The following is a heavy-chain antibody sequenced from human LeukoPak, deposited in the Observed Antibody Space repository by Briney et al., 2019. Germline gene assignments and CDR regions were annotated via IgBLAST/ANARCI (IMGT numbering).Heavy chain of an antibody. CDR3: GMGGPVVSSLYY. Sequence: PSETLSLTCAVYGGSFSGYYWSWIRQPPGKGLEWIGEINHSGRTNYNPSLKSRVTISVDTSKNQFSLRLSSVTAADTGVYYWGMGGPVVSSLYYWGQGTLVTVSS. CDR1: GGSFSGYY. D-gene: IGHD6-13*01. V-gene: IGHV4-34*01. J-gene: IGHJ4*02. CDR2: INHSGRT.